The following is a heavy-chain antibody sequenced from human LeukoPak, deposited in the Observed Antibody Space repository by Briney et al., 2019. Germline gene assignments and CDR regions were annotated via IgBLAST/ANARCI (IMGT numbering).Heavy chain of an antibody. V-gene: IGHV4-34*01. D-gene: IGHD4-17*01. CDR1: GGSFSGYY. J-gene: IGHJ4*02. Sequence: PSETLSLTCAVYGGSFSGYYWNWIRQPPGKGLEWIGEINQSGSTNYNPSLKSRVTISVDTSKNHFSLKLNSVTAADTAVYYCAKARHYGDYVSSFDYRGQGTLLTVSS. CDR3: AKARHYGDYVSSFDY. CDR2: INQSGST.